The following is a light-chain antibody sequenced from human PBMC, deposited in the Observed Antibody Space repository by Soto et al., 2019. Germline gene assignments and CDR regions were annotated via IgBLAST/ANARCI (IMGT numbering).Light chain of an antibody. CDR2: DVS. J-gene: IGKJ1*01. V-gene: IGKV3-11*01. Sequence: PGESATLSCRASQSVGSWLAWYQQKPGQPPRLLIYDVSNRATGIPARFSGSGSGTDFTLTISSLDPEDFAVYYCQQRHWPWTFGQGTTVEVK. CDR1: QSVGSW. CDR3: QQRHWPWT.